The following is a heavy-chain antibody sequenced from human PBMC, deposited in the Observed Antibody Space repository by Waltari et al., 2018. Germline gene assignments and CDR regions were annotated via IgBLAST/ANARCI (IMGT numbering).Heavy chain of an antibody. CDR1: GGSISSHY. D-gene: IGHD2-15*01. CDR2: IYYSGST. CDR3: ARDVGYCSGGSCYSGDAFDI. J-gene: IGHJ3*02. V-gene: IGHV4-59*11. Sequence: QVQLQESGPGLVKPSETLSLTCTVSGGSISSHYWSWIRQPPGKGLEWIGYIYYSGSTNYNPSRKSRVTISVDTSKNQFSLKLSSVTAADTAVYYCARDVGYCSGGSCYSGDAFDIWGQGTMVTVSS.